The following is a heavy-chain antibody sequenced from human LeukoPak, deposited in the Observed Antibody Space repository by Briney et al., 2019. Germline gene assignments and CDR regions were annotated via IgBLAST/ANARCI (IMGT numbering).Heavy chain of an antibody. CDR2: IYYSGST. D-gene: IGHD3-10*01. CDR1: GGSISSGSYY. V-gene: IGHV4-61*01. CDR3: ARRHPFYGSGSYYNVRGSYYYYMDV. Sequence: SETLSLTCTVSGGSISSGSYYWSWIRQPPGKGLEWIGYIYYSGSTNYNPSLKSRVTISVDTSKNQFSLKLSSVTAADTAVYYCARRHPFYGSGSYYNVRGSYYYYMDVWGKGTTVTISS. J-gene: IGHJ6*03.